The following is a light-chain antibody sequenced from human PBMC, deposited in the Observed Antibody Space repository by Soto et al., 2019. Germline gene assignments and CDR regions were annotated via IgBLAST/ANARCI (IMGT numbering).Light chain of an antibody. J-gene: IGKJ5*01. CDR1: RNVSIY. CDR2: ATS. Sequence: EIPLTQSPSSLAASVGDRLTLTCQASRNVSIYLNWYQHKPGKGPTLLIHATSNLQIGVPSRFSGSGSGTEFTLTISSLEPEDFGTYYCQQSYKMPSFGQGTRLEIK. V-gene: IGKV1-39*01. CDR3: QQSYKMPS.